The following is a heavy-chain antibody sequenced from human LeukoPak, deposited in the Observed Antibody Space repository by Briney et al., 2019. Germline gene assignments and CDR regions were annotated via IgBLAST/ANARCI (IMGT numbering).Heavy chain of an antibody. CDR2: MNPNSGNT. J-gene: IGHJ3*02. CDR3: AGRGYSYGYGAFDI. CDR1: GCTFTSYD. V-gene: IGHV1-8*01. Sequence: GASVKVSCKASGCTFTSYDINWVRQATGQGLEWMGWMNPNSGNTGYAQKFQGRVTMTRNTSISTAYMELSSLRSEDTAVYYCAGRGYSYGYGAFDIWGQGTMVTVSS. D-gene: IGHD5-18*01.